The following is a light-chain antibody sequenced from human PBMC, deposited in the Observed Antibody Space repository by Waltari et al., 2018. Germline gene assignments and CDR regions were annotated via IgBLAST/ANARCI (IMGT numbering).Light chain of an antibody. V-gene: IGKV1-39*01. CDR1: QTISNS. CDR2: GSF. J-gene: IGKJ5*01. Sequence: DIQMTQSPPSLSASVGDRCTITCRASQTISNSLDWYQQKPGKAPKLLIYGSFILQSGVPSRFSGSGSGTDFTLTISSLQPEDFATYYCQQSSSSPITFGQGTRLEIK. CDR3: QQSSSSPIT.